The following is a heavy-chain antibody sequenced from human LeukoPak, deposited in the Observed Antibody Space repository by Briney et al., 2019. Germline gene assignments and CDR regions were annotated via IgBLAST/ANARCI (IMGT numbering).Heavy chain of an antibody. CDR1: GYTFVDYY. V-gene: IGHV1-2*02. Sequence: ASVKVPCKASGYTFVDYYLHWVRQAPGQGLEWMAWIDPYTGNTHYAQKFQGRITVTRDTSLSTTYMELSWLTSDDTALYFCAREYSASEHWGQGTLVTVSS. CDR3: AREYSASEH. J-gene: IGHJ1*01. CDR2: IDPYTGNT. D-gene: IGHD5-12*01.